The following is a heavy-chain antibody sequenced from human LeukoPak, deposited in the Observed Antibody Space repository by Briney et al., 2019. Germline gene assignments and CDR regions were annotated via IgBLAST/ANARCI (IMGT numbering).Heavy chain of an antibody. V-gene: IGHV4-59*01. D-gene: IGHD4-23*01. CDR2: IYYSGST. CDR1: GGSISSYY. J-gene: IGHJ6*02. Sequence: SETLSLTCTVSGGSISSYYWSWIRQPPGKGLEWIGYIYYSGSTNYNPSLKSRVTISVDTSKNQFSLKLSSVTAADTAVYYCARVTGLYGMDVWGQGTTVTVSS. CDR3: ARVTGLYGMDV.